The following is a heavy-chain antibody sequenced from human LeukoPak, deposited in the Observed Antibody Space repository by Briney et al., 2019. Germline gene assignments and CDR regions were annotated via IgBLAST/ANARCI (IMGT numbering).Heavy chain of an antibody. D-gene: IGHD2-2*01. CDR3: AREDIVVVPPSRPFDP. J-gene: IGHJ5*02. Sequence: ASVKVSCKASGYTFTNHDINWVRQAAGQGLEWMGWMNPNSGNTGYAQEFQGTVTFTRDTSMSTAYMELTSLRSEDTAVYYCAREDIVVVPPSRPFDPWGQGTLVTVSS. CDR2: MNPNSGNT. V-gene: IGHV1-8*01. CDR1: GYTFTNHD.